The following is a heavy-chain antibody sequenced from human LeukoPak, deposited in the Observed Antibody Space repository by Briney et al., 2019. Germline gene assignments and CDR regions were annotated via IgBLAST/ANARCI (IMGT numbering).Heavy chain of an antibody. CDR2: ICGSGGST. CDR1: GFTFSSYA. CDR3: AKDFSGQPEDTDIFFRIFDY. J-gene: IGHJ4*02. V-gene: IGHV3-23*01. D-gene: IGHD5-18*01. Sequence: PGGSLRLSCAASGFTFSSYAMSRVRQAPGKGLERVSAICGSGGSTHYADTVKGRFTISRDNTKNTLYLQMNRRRAEDMAVYYCAKDFSGQPEDTDIFFRIFDYCGQGTLVTVSS.